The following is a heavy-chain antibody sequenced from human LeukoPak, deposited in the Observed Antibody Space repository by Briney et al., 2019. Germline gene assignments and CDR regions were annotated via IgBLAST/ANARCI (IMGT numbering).Heavy chain of an antibody. V-gene: IGHV4-39*07. CDR1: GGSISSSSYY. Sequence: PSGTLSLTCTVSGGSISSSSYYWGWIRQPPGKGLEWIGSIYYSGSTYYNPSLKSRVTISVDTSKNQFSLKLSSVTAADTAVYYCARDPGYSYGYPYIDYWGQGTLVTVSS. D-gene: IGHD5-18*01. J-gene: IGHJ4*02. CDR2: IYYSGST. CDR3: ARDPGYSYGYPYIDY.